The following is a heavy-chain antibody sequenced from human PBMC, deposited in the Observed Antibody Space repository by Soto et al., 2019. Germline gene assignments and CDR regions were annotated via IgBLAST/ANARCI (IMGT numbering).Heavy chain of an antibody. J-gene: IGHJ5*02. CDR1: GFTFSSYS. V-gene: IGHV3-21*01. Sequence: EVQLVESGGGLVKPGGSLRLSCAASGFTFSSYSMNWVRQAPGKGLEWVSSISSSSSYIYYADSVKGRFTISRDNAKNSLYLQMNSLRAEDTAVYYCARGLSSVRVFDPWGQGTLVTVSS. CDR3: ARGLSSVRVFDP. CDR2: ISSSSSYI. D-gene: IGHD6-6*01.